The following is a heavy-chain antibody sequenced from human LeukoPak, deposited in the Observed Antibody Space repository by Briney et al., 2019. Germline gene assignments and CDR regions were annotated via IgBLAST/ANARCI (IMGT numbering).Heavy chain of an antibody. V-gene: IGHV3-53*01. D-gene: IGHD5-12*01. CDR3: ARDPLDSGYAIFWFDP. CDR1: GFTVSSNY. J-gene: IGHJ5*02. Sequence: PGGSLRLSCAASGFTVSSNYMSWVRQAPGKGLEWVSVIYSGGSTYYADSVKGRFTISRDNSKNTLYLQMNSLRAEDTAVYYCARDPLDSGYAIFWFDPWGQGTLVTVSS. CDR2: IYSGGST.